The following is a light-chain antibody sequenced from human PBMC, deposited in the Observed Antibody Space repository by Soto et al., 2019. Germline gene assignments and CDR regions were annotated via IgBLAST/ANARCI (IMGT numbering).Light chain of an antibody. J-gene: IGLJ2*01. CDR3: SSYTSSSTLVV. Sequence: QSALTQPASVSGSPGQSTTISCTGTSSDVGGYNYVSWYQQHPGEAPKLMIYDVSNRPSGVSNRFSGSKSGNTASLTISGLQAEDEADYYCSSYTSSSTLVVFGGGTQLTVL. V-gene: IGLV2-14*01. CDR2: DVS. CDR1: SSDVGGYNY.